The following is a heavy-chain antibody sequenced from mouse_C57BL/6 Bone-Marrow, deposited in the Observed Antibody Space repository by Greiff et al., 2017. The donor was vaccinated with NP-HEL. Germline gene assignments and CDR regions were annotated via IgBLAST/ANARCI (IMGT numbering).Heavy chain of an antibody. V-gene: IGHV1-69*01. D-gene: IGHD2-3*01. Sequence: QVQLQQSGAELVMPGASVKLSCKASGYTFTSYWMHWVKQRPGQGLEWIGEIDPSDSYTNYNQKFKGKSTLTVDKSSSTAYMQLSSLTSEDSAVYYCARDGYYVGFDYWGQGTTLTVSS. CDR3: ARDGYYVGFDY. J-gene: IGHJ2*01. CDR2: IDPSDSYT. CDR1: GYTFTSYW.